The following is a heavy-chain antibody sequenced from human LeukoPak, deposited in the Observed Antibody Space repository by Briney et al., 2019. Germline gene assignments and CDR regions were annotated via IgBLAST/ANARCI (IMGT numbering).Heavy chain of an antibody. D-gene: IGHD4-17*01. V-gene: IGHV4-59*01. CDR1: GFTFSSYA. J-gene: IGHJ4*02. Sequence: GSLRLSCAASGFTFSSYAMSWVRQPPGKGLEWVGSIHHSGSSNYNSSLKSRVTVSLDTSKNQFSLRLSSVTVADTAVYYCTRENGDYAYDHWGQGTLVTVSS. CDR3: TRENGDYAYDH. CDR2: IHHSGSS.